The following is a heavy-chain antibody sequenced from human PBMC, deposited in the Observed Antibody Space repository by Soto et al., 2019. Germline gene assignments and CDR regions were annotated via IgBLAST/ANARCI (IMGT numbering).Heavy chain of an antibody. V-gene: IGHV4-34*01. CDR3: ARDLLRIIDDY. D-gene: IGHD3-3*01. J-gene: IGHJ4*02. CDR1: GGSFSGYY. Sequence: QVQLQQWGAGLLKPSETLSLTCAVYGGSFSGYYWSWIRQPPGKGLEWIGEINHSGSTNYNPSLKSRVTISADTSKNQFSLKLSSVTAADTAVYYCARDLLRIIDDYWGQGTLVTVSS. CDR2: INHSGST.